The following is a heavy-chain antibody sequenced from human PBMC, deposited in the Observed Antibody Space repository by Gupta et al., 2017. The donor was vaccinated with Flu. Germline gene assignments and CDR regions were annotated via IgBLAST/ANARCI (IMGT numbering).Heavy chain of an antibody. CDR1: GFTFSSYA. CDR2: ISVNGGST. V-gene: IGHV3-23*01. CDR3: ATKAGPGYGGNSGSLMYGDY. Sequence: EVQLLESGGDLVQPGGSLRLSCAASGFTFSSYAMSWVRQAPGKGLEWVSTISVNGGSTYYADSVKGRFTISRDNSKSTLYLQMNTLRAEDTALYYCATKAGPGYGGNSGSLMYGDYWGQGTLVTVSS. J-gene: IGHJ4*02. D-gene: IGHD4-17*01.